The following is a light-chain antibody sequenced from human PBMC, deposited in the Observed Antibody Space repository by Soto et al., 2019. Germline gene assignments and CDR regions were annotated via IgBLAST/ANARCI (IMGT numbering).Light chain of an antibody. Sequence: QSALTQPASVSGSPGQSITISCTGTSSDVDVYNFVSWYQQHPGKAPKLLIYDVSNRPSGVSNRLSGSKSGNTASLTISGLQAEDEADYYCSSYTSSSTRVFGTGTKVTVL. V-gene: IGLV2-14*01. CDR1: SSDVDVYNF. J-gene: IGLJ1*01. CDR3: SSYTSSSTRV. CDR2: DVS.